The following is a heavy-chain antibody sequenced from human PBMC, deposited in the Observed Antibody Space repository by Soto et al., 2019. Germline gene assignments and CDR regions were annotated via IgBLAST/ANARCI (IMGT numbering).Heavy chain of an antibody. CDR3: ARDLPVPRYCTNVVCYREYYYYGMDV. V-gene: IGHV3-21*01. J-gene: IGHJ6*02. Sequence: GGSLRLSCAASGFTFSSYSMNWVRQAPGKGLEWVSSISSSSSYIYYADSVKGRFTISRDNAKNSLYLQMNSLRAEDTAVYYCARDLPVPRYCTNVVCYREYYYYGMDVWGQGTTVTVSS. CDR1: GFTFSSYS. CDR2: ISSSSSYI. D-gene: IGHD2-8*01.